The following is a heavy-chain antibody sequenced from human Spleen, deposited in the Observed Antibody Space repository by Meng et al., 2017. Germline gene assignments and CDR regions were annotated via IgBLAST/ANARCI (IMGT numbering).Heavy chain of an antibody. V-gene: IGHV3-30*07. CDR1: GFTFSSYA. CDR3: ARGYCSSSGCYELDC. Sequence: GESLKISCAASGFTFSSYAMHWVRQAPGKGLEWVAVISYDGSNKYYADSVKGRFTVSRDNSKNTLHLQMSSLRAEDTAVYYCARGYCSSSGCYELDCWGQGTVVTVSS. CDR2: ISYDGSNK. D-gene: IGHD2-2*01. J-gene: IGHJ4*02.